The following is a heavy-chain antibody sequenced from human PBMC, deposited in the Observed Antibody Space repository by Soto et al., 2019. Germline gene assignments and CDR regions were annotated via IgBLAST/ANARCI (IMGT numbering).Heavy chain of an antibody. CDR2: ISAYNGNT. CDR1: GYTFTSYG. V-gene: IGHV1-18*01. D-gene: IGHD3-10*01. Sequence: QVQLVQSGAEVKKPGASVKVSCKASGYTFTSYGISWVRQAPGQGLEWMGWISAYNGNTNYAPKLQGRVTTAPDTSTYTVYKGVRRLRSDDTAVYCWARRGMVQGVPCNWFGRWGQGSLVTVAS. CDR3: ARRGMVQGVPCNWFGR. J-gene: IGHJ5*02.